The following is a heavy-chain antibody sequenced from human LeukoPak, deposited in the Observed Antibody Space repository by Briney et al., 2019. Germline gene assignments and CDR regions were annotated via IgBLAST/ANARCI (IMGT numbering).Heavy chain of an antibody. D-gene: IGHD3-10*01. CDR1: GFTFTNYA. CDR2: ISGSGSST. CDR3: AKDISYGSGSYPVYFDY. J-gene: IGHJ4*02. V-gene: IGHV3-23*01. Sequence: GGSLRLSCAASGFTFTNYAMTWVRQAPGKGLEWVSSISGSGSSTYFADSLKGRFTISRDNSKNTLYLQMNSLRVEDTALYYCAKDISYGSGSYPVYFDYWGQGTLVTVSS.